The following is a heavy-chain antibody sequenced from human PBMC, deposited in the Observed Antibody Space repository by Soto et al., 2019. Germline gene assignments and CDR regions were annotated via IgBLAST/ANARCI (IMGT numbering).Heavy chain of an antibody. CDR2: IYSSGST. CDR3: ARHGVVSATHFDY. Sequence: SETLSLTCTFSGGSISSYYWSLIRQPPGRGLEWIGYIYSSGSTNYNPSLKSRVTISVDTSKNQFSLKLSSVAAADTAVYYCARHGVVSATHFDYWGLGTLVTVSS. CDR1: GGSISSYY. V-gene: IGHV4-59*08. J-gene: IGHJ4*02. D-gene: IGHD2-21*01.